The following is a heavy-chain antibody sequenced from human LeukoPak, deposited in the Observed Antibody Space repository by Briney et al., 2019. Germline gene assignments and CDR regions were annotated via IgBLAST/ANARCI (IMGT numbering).Heavy chain of an antibody. CDR3: AKDQYSSSYYFDY. Sequence: PGGSLRLSCAASAFTFSGYWMSLVRQAPGKGLEWVANIKQDGSEKYYVDSVKCRFTISRDNAKNSLYLQMNSLRAEDTAVYYCAKDQYSSSYYFDYWGQGTLVTVSS. D-gene: IGHD6-6*01. CDR2: IKQDGSEK. V-gene: IGHV3-7*01. CDR1: AFTFSGYW. J-gene: IGHJ4*02.